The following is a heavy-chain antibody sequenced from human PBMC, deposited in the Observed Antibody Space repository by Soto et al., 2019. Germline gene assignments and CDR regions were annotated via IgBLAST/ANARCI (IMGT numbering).Heavy chain of an antibody. D-gene: IGHD3-16*01. CDR1: GFTFSSYA. CDR3: AKELGYVPPGAGPETTWFDP. CDR2: ISGSGGST. J-gene: IGHJ5*02. V-gene: IGHV3-23*01. Sequence: GGSLRLSCAASGFTFSSYAMSWVRQAPGKGLEWVSAISGSGGSTYYADSVKGRFTISRDNSKNTLYLQMNSLRAEDTAVYYCAKELGYVPPGAGPETTWFDPWGQGTLVTVSS.